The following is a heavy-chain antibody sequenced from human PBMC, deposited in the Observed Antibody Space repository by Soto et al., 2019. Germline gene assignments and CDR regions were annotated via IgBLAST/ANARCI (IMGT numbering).Heavy chain of an antibody. CDR2: IYPGDSNT. J-gene: IGHJ3*02. Sequence: PGESLKISCKGSGYRFSSYWIGWVRQMPGKGLEWMGIIYPGDSNTRYSPSFQGQVTISADKSISTAYLQWSSLKASDTATYYCASRTGPGSNHACDIWGQGTMVTVSS. D-gene: IGHD3-9*01. V-gene: IGHV5-51*01. CDR1: GYRFSSYW. CDR3: ASRTGPGSNHACDI.